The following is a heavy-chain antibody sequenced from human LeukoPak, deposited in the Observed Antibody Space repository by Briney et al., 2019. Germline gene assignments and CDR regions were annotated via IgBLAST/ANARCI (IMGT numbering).Heavy chain of an antibody. Sequence: PSETLSLTCTVSGGSISSYYWSWIRQPPGKGLEWIGYIYYSGSTNYNPSLKRRVTISVDTSKNQFSLKLSSVTAADTAVYYCAREKRYYDSSGYYHDAFDIWGQGTMVTVSS. CDR2: IYYSGST. CDR1: GGSISSYY. J-gene: IGHJ3*02. D-gene: IGHD3-22*01. CDR3: AREKRYYDSSGYYHDAFDI. V-gene: IGHV4-59*01.